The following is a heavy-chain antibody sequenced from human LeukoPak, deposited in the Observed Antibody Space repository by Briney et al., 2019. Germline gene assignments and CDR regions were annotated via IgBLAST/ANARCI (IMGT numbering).Heavy chain of an antibody. D-gene: IGHD3-3*01. CDR2: IYTSGST. J-gene: IGHJ4*02. Sequence: SETLSLTCTVSGGSISSYYWSWIRQPAGKGLEWIGRIYTSGSTNYNPSLKSRVTMSVDTSKNQFSLKLSSVTAADTAVYYCAKQSLMIEINDFWSGYYHFDYWGQGTLVTVSS. V-gene: IGHV4-4*07. CDR1: GGSISSYY. CDR3: AKQSLMIEINDFWSGYYHFDY.